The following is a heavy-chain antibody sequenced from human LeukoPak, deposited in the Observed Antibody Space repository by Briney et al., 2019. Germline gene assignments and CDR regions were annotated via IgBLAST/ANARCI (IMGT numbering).Heavy chain of an antibody. CDR2: INAGNGNT. J-gene: IGHJ4*02. CDR1: GYTFTSYA. CDR3: AREGQLWFRNANFDY. D-gene: IGHD5-18*01. Sequence: ASVKASCKASGYTFTSYAMHWVRQAPGQRLEWMGWINAGNGNTKYSQKFQGRVTITRDTSASTAYMELSSLRSEDTAVYYCAREGQLWFRNANFDYWGQGTLVTVSS. V-gene: IGHV1-3*01.